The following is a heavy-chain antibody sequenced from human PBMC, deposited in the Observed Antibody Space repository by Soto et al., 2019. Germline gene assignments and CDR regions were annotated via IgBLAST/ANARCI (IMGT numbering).Heavy chain of an antibody. V-gene: IGHV3-30*18. D-gene: IGHD4-17*01. CDR2: ISYDGSNK. CDR3: AKPHGDYGTRFDY. J-gene: IGHJ4*02. Sequence: QVQLVESGGGVVQPGRSLRLSCAASGFTFSSYGMHWVRQAPGKGLEWVAVISYDGSNKYYVDSVKGRFTISRDNSKNTLYLQMNSLRAEDTAVYYCAKPHGDYGTRFDYWGQGTLVTVSS. CDR1: GFTFSSYG.